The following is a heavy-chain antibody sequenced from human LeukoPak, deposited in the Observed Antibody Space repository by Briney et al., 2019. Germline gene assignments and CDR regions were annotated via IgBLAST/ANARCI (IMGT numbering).Heavy chain of an antibody. CDR3: ARGWSGFEY. Sequence: GRSLRLSCAASGFTFDDYAMHWVRQAPGKGLEWVSGISWNSGSIGYADSVKGRFTISRDNGKNSLYLQMISLRAEDTAVYYCARGWSGFEYWGQGTLVTVSS. V-gene: IGHV3-9*01. J-gene: IGHJ4*02. D-gene: IGHD6-13*01. CDR1: GFTFDDYA. CDR2: ISWNSGSI.